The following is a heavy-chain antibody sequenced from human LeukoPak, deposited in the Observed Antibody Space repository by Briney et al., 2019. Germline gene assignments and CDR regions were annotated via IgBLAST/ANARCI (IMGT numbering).Heavy chain of an antibody. J-gene: IGHJ5*02. CDR3: AKDWHILTGRNCFDP. Sequence: ASVKVSCKASGGTFSSYAISWVRQAPGQGLEWMGWISAYNGNTNYAQKLQGRVTMNTDTSTSTAYMELRSLRFDDTAIYYCAKDWHILTGRNCFDPWGQGTLVTVSS. V-gene: IGHV1-18*01. CDR2: ISAYNGNT. CDR1: GGTFSSYA. D-gene: IGHD3-9*01.